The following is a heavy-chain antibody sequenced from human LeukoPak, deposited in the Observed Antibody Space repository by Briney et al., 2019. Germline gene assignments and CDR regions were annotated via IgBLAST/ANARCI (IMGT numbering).Heavy chain of an antibody. CDR2: ISGSGGST. D-gene: IGHD6-13*01. CDR1: GFTFSSYA. CDR3: AKGRLEYSSSWLYYYYYYMDV. V-gene: IGHV3-23*01. J-gene: IGHJ6*03. Sequence: GGSLRLSCAASGFTFSSYAMSWVRQAPGKGLEWVSAISGSGGSTYYADSVKGRFTISRDNSKNTLYPQMNSLRAEDTAVYYCAKGRLEYSSSWLYYYYYYMDVWGNGTTVTVSS.